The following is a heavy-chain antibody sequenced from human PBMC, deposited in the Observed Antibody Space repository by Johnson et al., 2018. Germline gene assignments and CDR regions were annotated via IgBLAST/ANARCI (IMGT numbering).Heavy chain of an antibody. CDR1: GFTFSSYA. D-gene: IGHD3-22*01. Sequence: QVQLVESGGGVVQPGRSLRLSCAVSGFTFSSYAMHWVRQAPGKGLEWVAVISYDGSNKDYLDTVKGRLTISRDNSRDNLYLQMNSLRAEEPALYYCARGAMIVVGIDALDIWGQGTMVTVSS. CDR2: ISYDGSNK. V-gene: IGHV3-30*03. J-gene: IGHJ3*02. CDR3: ARGAMIVVGIDALDI.